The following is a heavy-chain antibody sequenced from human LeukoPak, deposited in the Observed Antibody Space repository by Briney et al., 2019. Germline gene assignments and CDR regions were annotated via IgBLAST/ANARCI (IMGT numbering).Heavy chain of an antibody. J-gene: IGHJ3*02. V-gene: IGHV4-59*01. D-gene: IGHD2-15*01. CDR1: GGSISSYY. CDR2: IYYSGST. CDR3: ARGRVARGAFDI. Sequence: KPSETLSLTSTVSGGSISSYYWSWIRQPPGKGLEWIGYIYYSGSTNYNPSLKSRVTISVDTSKNQFSLKLSSVTAADTAVYYCARGRVARGAFDIWGQGTMVTVSS.